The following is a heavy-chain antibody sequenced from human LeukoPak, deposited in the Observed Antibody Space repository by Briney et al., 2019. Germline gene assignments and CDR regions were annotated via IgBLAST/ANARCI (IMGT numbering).Heavy chain of an antibody. CDR2: IIPIFGTA. Sequence: ASVKVSCKASGGTFSSYAISWVRQAPGQGLEWMGGIIPIFGTANYAQKFQGRVTITADESTSTAYMELSSLRSEDTAVYYCASPPNLYYYGSGRYYYYIGLWGKGTTVTVSS. CDR1: GGTFSSYA. J-gene: IGHJ6*03. D-gene: IGHD3-10*01. CDR3: ASPPNLYYYGSGRYYYYIGL. V-gene: IGHV1-69*13.